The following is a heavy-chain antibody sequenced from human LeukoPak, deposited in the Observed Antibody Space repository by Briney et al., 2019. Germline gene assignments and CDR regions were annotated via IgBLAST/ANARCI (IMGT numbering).Heavy chain of an antibody. CDR2: INWSGGRT. V-gene: IGHV3-20*04. Sequence: PGGSLRLSCAASGFTFDDYGMSWVRQAPGKGLEWVSGINWSGGRTGYADSLKGRSTISRDNAKNTLYLQMNSLRDEDTALYYCARDLTTSDNWGQGTLVTVSS. CDR1: GFTFDDYG. D-gene: IGHD1/OR15-1a*01. CDR3: ARDLTTSDN. J-gene: IGHJ4*02.